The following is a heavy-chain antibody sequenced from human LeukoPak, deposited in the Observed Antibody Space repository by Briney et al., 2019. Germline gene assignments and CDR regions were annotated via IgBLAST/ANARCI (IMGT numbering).Heavy chain of an antibody. V-gene: IGHV3-48*04. J-gene: IGHJ4*02. Sequence: GGSLRLSCAASGFTFSSFCMNWVRQAPGKGLEWVSYISTTSSTIFYADSVKGRFTISRDNAKNSLYLQMNSLRAEDTAVYYCARIDWSTNFDYWGQGTLVTVSS. CDR3: ARIDWSTNFDY. CDR1: GFTFSSFC. D-gene: IGHD3-9*01. CDR2: ISTTSSTI.